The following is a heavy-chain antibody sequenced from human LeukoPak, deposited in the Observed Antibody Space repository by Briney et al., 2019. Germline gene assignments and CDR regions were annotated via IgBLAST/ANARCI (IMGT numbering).Heavy chain of an antibody. V-gene: IGHV4-38-2*02. CDR3: ARGTVGAHFDY. D-gene: IGHD1-26*01. CDR1: AYSISSGYY. J-gene: IGHJ4*02. CDR2: IYHSGST. Sequence: SETMSLTCTVSAYSISSGYYWGWIRQPPGKGLEWIASIYHSGSTYYNPSLKSRVTISVDTSKNQFSLKLSSVTAADTAVYYCARGTVGAHFDYWGQGTLVTVSS.